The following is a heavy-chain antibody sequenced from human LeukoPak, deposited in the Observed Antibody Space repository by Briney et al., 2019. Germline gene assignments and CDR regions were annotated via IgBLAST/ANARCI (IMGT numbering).Heavy chain of an antibody. J-gene: IGHJ5*02. Sequence: SETLSLTCTVSGGSISSYYWSWIRQPAGKGLEWIGRIYTSGSTNYNPSLKSRVTMSVDTSKNQFSLKLSSVTAADTAVYYCAREGGPVVEGFDWFDPWGQGTLVTVSS. V-gene: IGHV4-4*07. CDR2: IYTSGST. CDR1: GGSISSYY. D-gene: IGHD2-2*01. CDR3: AREGGPVVEGFDWFDP.